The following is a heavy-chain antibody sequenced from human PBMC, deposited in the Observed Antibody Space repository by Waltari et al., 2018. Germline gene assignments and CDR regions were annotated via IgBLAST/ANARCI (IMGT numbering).Heavy chain of an antibody. D-gene: IGHD6-13*01. CDR2: INHSGST. V-gene: IGHV4-34*01. CDR3: ASSIAAAKWFDP. Sequence: QVQLQQWGAGLLKPSETLSLTCAVYGGSFSGYYWSWIRQPPGKGLEWIGEINHSGSTNYHPSLKSRVTISVDTSKNQFSLKLSSVTAADTAVYYCASSIAAAKWFDPWGQGTLVTVSS. J-gene: IGHJ5*02. CDR1: GGSFSGYY.